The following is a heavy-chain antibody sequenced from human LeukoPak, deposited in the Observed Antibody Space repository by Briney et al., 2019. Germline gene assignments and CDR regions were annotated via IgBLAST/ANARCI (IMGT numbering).Heavy chain of an antibody. CDR3: VSSSWAFDF. Sequence: KTSETLSLTCIVSSGSISSSPYYWGWVRQPPGKGLEWIGSIYHSGGTYYNPSLKSRVTISVDTSNNQFSLRVTSVTAADTAVYYCVSSSWAFDFWGQGTLVSVSS. V-gene: IGHV4-39*01. J-gene: IGHJ4*02. CDR1: SGSISSSPYY. CDR2: IYHSGGT. D-gene: IGHD6-13*01.